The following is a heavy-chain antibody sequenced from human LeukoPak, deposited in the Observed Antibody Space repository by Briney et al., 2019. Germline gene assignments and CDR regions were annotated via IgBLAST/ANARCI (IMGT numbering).Heavy chain of an antibody. Sequence: GGSLRLSCAASGFTFSSYSMNWVRQAPGKGLEGVSSISSSSSYIYYADSVKGRFTISRDNAKNSLYLQMNSLRAEDTAVYYCAREEVAAAPDYWGQGTLVTVSS. J-gene: IGHJ4*02. CDR2: ISSSSSYI. CDR3: AREEVAAAPDY. D-gene: IGHD2-15*01. V-gene: IGHV3-21*01. CDR1: GFTFSSYS.